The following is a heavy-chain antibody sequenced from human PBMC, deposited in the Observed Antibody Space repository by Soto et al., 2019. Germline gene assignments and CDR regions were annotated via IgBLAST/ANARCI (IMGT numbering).Heavy chain of an antibody. Sequence: EVQLLESGGGLVRPGESLRLSCTTSGFTFNNYAMNWVRQAPGKGLEWVSFISGSGGSAYYADYVQGRFTISRDNSRNTLYLERNSLSDQDTDIYSCVREGGGRYSPGSCYLWGRGTQVTVFS. V-gene: IGHV3-23*01. CDR1: GFTFNNYA. J-gene: IGHJ4*03. CDR2: ISGSGGSA. CDR3: VREGGGRYSPGSCYL. D-gene: IGHD6-19*01.